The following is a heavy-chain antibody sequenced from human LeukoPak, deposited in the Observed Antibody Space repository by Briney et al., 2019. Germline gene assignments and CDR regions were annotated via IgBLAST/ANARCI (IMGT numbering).Heavy chain of an antibody. J-gene: IGHJ3*02. CDR2: IYHSGST. CDR3: ARRDYHDAFDI. D-gene: IGHD4-17*01. Sequence: TSETLSLTCAVSGYSISSGYYWGWIRQPPGKGLEWIGSIYHSGSTYYNPSLKSRVTISVDTSKNQFSLKLSSVTAADTAVYYCARRDYHDAFDIWAKGQWPPSLQ. CDR1: GYSISSGYY. V-gene: IGHV4-38-2*01.